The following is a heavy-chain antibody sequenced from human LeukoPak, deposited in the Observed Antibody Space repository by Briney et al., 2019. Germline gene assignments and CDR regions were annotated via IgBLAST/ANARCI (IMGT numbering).Heavy chain of an antibody. D-gene: IGHD3-3*01. CDR2: IKSDGTGI. V-gene: IGHV3-74*01. CDR1: GFTFSNYW. J-gene: IGHJ4*02. CDR3: VRGQTIDY. Sequence: PGGSLRLSCTTSGFTFSNYWMYWVRQAPGKGLVWVSRIKSDGTGITYTDFGEGRFTISRDNAKNTLYLQMNSLRDEDTAVYYCVRGQTIDYWGQGTLVTVSS.